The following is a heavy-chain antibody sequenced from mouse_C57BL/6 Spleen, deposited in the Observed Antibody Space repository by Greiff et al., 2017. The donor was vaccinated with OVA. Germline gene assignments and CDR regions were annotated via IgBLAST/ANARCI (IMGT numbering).Heavy chain of an antibody. J-gene: IGHJ4*01. V-gene: IGHV1-78*01. CDR1: GYTFTDHT. CDR2: IYPRDGST. Sequence: QVQLQQSDAELVKPGASVKISCKVSGYTFTDHTIHWMKQRPEQGLEWIGYIYPRDGSTKYNEKFKGKATLTADKSYSTAYMQLNSLTSEDSAVYFCAKPPIYYYGSSYAMDYWCQGTSVTVSS. CDR3: AKPPIYYYGSSYAMDY. D-gene: IGHD1-1*01.